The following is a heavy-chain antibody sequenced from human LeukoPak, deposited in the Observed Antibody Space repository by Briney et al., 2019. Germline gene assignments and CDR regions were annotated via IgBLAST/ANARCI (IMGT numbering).Heavy chain of an antibody. V-gene: IGHV1-2*02. CDR2: INPNSGGT. CDR3: ARGSGGGYYYYYYMDV. Sequence: ASVKVSCKASGYTFTGYYMHWVRQAPGQGLEWMGWINPNSGGTNYAQKFQDRVTMTRDTSISTAYMELSRLRSDDTAVYYCARGSGGGYYYYYYMDVWGKGTTVTVSS. CDR1: GYTFTGYY. J-gene: IGHJ6*03. D-gene: IGHD3-10*01.